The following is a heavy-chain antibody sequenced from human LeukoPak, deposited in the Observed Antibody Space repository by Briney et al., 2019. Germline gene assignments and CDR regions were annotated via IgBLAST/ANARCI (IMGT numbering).Heavy chain of an antibody. V-gene: IGHV3-48*03. J-gene: IGHJ4*02. CDR2: ISTTGSTI. D-gene: IGHD4-23*01. Sequence: GGSLRLSCAASGFTFSGSEMNWVREAPGEGLEWVSYISTTGSTIYYADSVKGRFTISRDNAKNSLYLQMSSLRAEDTAVYYCARGDDYGDSSFDYWGQGTLVTVSS. CDR3: ARGDDYGDSSFDY. CDR1: GFTFSGSE.